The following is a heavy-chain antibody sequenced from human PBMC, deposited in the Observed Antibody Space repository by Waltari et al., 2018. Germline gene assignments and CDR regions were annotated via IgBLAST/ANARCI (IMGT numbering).Heavy chain of an antibody. V-gene: IGHV4-38-2*01. Sequence: QVQLQESGPGLVKPSETLSLTCAVSGYSISSGYFWGWIRQPPWKGLEWIGSVYHSGSTYYHPSLNGRVTMSVDTSKNQFSLKLSSVTAADTAVYYCARAGSGYYYYFDYWGQGALVTVSS. CDR2: VYHSGST. CDR1: GYSISSGYF. D-gene: IGHD3-22*01. J-gene: IGHJ4*02. CDR3: ARAGSGYYYYFDY.